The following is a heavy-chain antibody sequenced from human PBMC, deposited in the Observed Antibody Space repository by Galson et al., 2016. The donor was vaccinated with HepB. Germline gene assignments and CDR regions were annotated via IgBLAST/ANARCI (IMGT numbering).Heavy chain of an antibody. J-gene: IGHJ4*02. CDR2: IYHSGRT. D-gene: IGHD3/OR15-3a*01. CDR1: GGSISSNYW. V-gene: IGHV4-4*02. CDR3: ARFDYRTLFDY. Sequence: SETLSLTCDVFGGSISSNYWWSWVRQVPGKGLEWLGEIYHSGRTNDNPSLKSRVTMSVDKSKNQFSLKLNSVTAADTAVYYCARFDYRTLFDYWGQGTLVTVSS.